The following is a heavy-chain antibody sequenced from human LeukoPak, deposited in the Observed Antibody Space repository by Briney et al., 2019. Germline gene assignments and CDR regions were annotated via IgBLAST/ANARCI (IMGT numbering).Heavy chain of an antibody. CDR2: ISYNGINK. V-gene: IGHV3-30*03. CDR1: GFTFRSYG. D-gene: IGHD2-8*02. Sequence: PGGSLRLSCAASGFTFRSYGMHWVRQAPGKGLEWVALISYNGINKYYADSLKGRFTISRDNSKNTLYLQMNSLRAEDTAVYHCTRVQAGRSGLMDVWGRGTTVTVSS. J-gene: IGHJ6*02. CDR3: TRVQAGRSGLMDV.